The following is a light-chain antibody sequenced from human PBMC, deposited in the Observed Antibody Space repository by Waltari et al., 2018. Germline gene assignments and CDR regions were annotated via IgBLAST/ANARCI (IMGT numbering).Light chain of an antibody. J-gene: IGKJ1*01. V-gene: IGKV4-1*01. CDR3: HQYFKTPWT. Sequence: DIVMTQSPESLAVSLGERATINCKSSQSVLFSSNNKDFVAWHQQKPGRPPKLLIYWASTRYSGVPARFSASGSGTNFTLTISSLQAEDVAVYYCHQYFKTPWTFGRVTQVEIK. CDR1: QSVLFSSNNKDF. CDR2: WAS.